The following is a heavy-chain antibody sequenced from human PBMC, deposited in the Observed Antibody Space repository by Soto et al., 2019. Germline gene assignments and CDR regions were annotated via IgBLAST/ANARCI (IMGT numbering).Heavy chain of an antibody. Sequence: QVQLVQSGAEVKRPGASVKVSCKASGYTLSDANINWARQAPGQGPEWMGIINPRADSTNYAQKFQGRVTLTRDTSTSTVYMELSSLRSEDTAVYYCARDLRAGGDYWGQGTLVTVSS. D-gene: IGHD1-26*01. CDR3: ARDLRAGGDY. J-gene: IGHJ4*02. V-gene: IGHV1-46*01. CDR2: INPRADST. CDR1: GYTLSDAN.